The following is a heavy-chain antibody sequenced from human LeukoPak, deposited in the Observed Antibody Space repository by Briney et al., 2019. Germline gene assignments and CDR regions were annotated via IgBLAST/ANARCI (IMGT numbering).Heavy chain of an antibody. CDR3: VYSSSSGDAFDI. CDR1: GGSISSYY. V-gene: IGHV4-4*07. Sequence: PSETLSLTCTVSGGSISSYYWSWIRQPAGKGLEWIGRIYTSGSTNYNPSLKSRVTISVDTSKNQFSLKLSSVTAADTAVYYCVYSSSSGDAFDIWGQGTMVTVSS. J-gene: IGHJ3*02. CDR2: IYTSGST. D-gene: IGHD6-6*01.